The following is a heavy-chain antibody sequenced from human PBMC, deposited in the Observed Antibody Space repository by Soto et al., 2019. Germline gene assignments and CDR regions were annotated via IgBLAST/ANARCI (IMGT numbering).Heavy chain of an antibody. CDR2: INPSGGST. Sequence: GASVKVSCKASGYTFTSYYMHWVRQAPGQGLEWMGIINPSGGSTSYAQKFQGRVTMTRDTSTSTVYMELSSLRSEDTAVYYCARGSPGIAVGAALGYYYYGMDVWGQGTTVTVSS. J-gene: IGHJ6*02. CDR1: GYTFTSYY. CDR3: ARGSPGIAVGAALGYYYYGMDV. V-gene: IGHV1-46*01. D-gene: IGHD6-19*01.